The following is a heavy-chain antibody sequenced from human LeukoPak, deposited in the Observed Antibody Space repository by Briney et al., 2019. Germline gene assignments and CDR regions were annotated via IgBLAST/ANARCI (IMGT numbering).Heavy chain of an antibody. D-gene: IGHD5-24*01. CDR2: INPDASVI. V-gene: IGHV3-7*01. Sequence: GGSLRLSCAASGFSFSNSWMNWVRQGPGKGLEWVANINPDASVINYADSVKGRFTISRGNAKNSLYLQIDSLRAEDTAVYYCARDLGWLQFDFWGQGTLVTASS. J-gene: IGHJ4*02. CDR1: GFSFSNSW. CDR3: ARDLGWLQFDF.